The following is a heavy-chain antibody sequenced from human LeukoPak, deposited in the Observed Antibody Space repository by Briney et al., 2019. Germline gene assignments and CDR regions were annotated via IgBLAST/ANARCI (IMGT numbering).Heavy chain of an antibody. CDR2: ISSSSSYI. Sequence: GGSLRLSCAASGLTFSSYSMNWVRQAPGKGLEWVSSISSSSSYIYYADSVKGRFTISRDNAKNSLYLQMNSLRAEDTAVYYCARGPVWSGYYNIDYWSQGTLVTVSS. V-gene: IGHV3-21*01. D-gene: IGHD3-3*01. CDR3: ARGPVWSGYYNIDY. J-gene: IGHJ4*02. CDR1: GLTFSSYS.